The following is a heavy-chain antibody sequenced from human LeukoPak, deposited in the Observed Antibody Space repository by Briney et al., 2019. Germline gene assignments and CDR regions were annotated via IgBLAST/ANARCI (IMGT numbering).Heavy chain of an antibody. CDR1: GFTFSSNG. V-gene: IGHV4-39*07. D-gene: IGHD2-21*02. J-gene: IGHJ4*02. CDR2: MYYGGTT. Sequence: GSLRLSCAASGFTFSSNGMHWVRQPLGKGLEWIGNMYYGGTTFYNPSLKSRVTISIDTSKNQFSLKLNSVTAADTAVYYCVRDGRDLVTMFDYWGQGTLVTVSS. CDR3: VRDGRDLVTMFDY.